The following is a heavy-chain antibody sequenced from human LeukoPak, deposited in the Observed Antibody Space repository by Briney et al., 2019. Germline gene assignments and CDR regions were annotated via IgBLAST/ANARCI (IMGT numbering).Heavy chain of an antibody. Sequence: GGSLRLSCAATGFTFSNYAIHWGRQAPGRGLEWVSSISGSGSSTFYADSVKGRFTISRDNSKNTLYLQMTSLRAEDTAVFYCAKSPYALGSYGIAGDYWGQGTLVTVSS. D-gene: IGHD3-10*01. CDR2: ISGSGSST. CDR1: GFTFSNYA. V-gene: IGHV3-23*01. J-gene: IGHJ4*02. CDR3: AKSPYALGSYGIAGDY.